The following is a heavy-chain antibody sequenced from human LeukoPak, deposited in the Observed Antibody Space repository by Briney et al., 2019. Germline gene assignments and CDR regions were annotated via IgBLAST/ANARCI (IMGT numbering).Heavy chain of an antibody. D-gene: IGHD6-13*01. CDR3: ARLLWYSSSPNQLFDY. Sequence: SETLSLTCTVSGDSISSSSSYWGWIRQPPGKGLEWIGSIYYSGNTYYNTSLKSRVTISVEPSKNQFSLKLSSVTAADTAVYYCARLLWYSSSPNQLFDYWGQGTLVTVSS. J-gene: IGHJ4*02. V-gene: IGHV4-39*07. CDR2: IYYSGNT. CDR1: GDSISSSSSY.